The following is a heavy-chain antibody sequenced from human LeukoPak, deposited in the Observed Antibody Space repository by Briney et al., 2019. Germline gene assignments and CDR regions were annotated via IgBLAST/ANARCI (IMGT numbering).Heavy chain of an antibody. J-gene: IGHJ6*03. CDR3: AKAAGDIVVVPAAQKGGQLGLYYYYYMDV. D-gene: IGHD2-2*01. CDR2: IWYGGSNK. Sequence: GGSLRLSCAASGFTVSSNYMSWVRQAPGKGLEWVAVIWYGGSNKYYADSVKGRFTISRDNSKNTLYLQMNSLRAEDTAVYYCAKAAGDIVVVPAAQKGGQLGLYYYYYMDVWGKGTTVTVSS. CDR1: GFTVSSNY. V-gene: IGHV3-30*02.